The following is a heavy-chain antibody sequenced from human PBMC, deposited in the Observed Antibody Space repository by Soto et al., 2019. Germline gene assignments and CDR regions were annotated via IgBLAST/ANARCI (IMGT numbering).Heavy chain of an antibody. V-gene: IGHV1-46*03. D-gene: IGHD3-16*01. CDR2: INPSGGST. CDR1: GYTFTSYY. J-gene: IGHJ3*02. CDR3: AASSYDYVWGVDDAFDI. Sequence: QVQLVQSGAEVKKPGASVKVSCKASGYTFTSYYMHWVRQAPGQGLEWMGIINPSGGSTSYAQKFQGRVTMTRDTSTSTVYMELSSLRSEDTAVYYCAASSYDYVWGVDDAFDIWGQGTMVTVSS.